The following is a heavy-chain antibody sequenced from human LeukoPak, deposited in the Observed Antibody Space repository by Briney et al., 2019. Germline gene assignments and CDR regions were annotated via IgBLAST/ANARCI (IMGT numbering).Heavy chain of an antibody. D-gene: IGHD6-19*01. V-gene: IGHV1-18*01. CDR2: ISAYNGNT. Sequence: ASVKVSCKASGYTFTSYGISWVRQAPGQGLEWMGWISAYNGNTNYAQKLQGRVTMTTDTSTSTAYMELRSLRSDDTAVYYCARVNWQWLVGDDFDYWGQGTLVTVSS. CDR3: ARVNWQWLVGDDFDY. CDR1: GYTFTSYG. J-gene: IGHJ4*02.